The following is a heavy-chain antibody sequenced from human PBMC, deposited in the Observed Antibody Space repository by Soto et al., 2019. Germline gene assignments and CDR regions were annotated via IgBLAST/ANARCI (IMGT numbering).Heavy chain of an antibody. CDR1: GFTFSSYG. CDR3: AKGPVRIAVAGTFDY. D-gene: IGHD6-19*01. Sequence: GGSLGLSCAASGFTFSSYGMHWVRQAPGKGLEWVAVISYDGSNKYYADSVKGRFTISRDNSKNTLYLQMNSLRAEDTAVYYCAKGPVRIAVAGTFDYWGQGTLVTVSS. J-gene: IGHJ4*02. CDR2: ISYDGSNK. V-gene: IGHV3-30*18.